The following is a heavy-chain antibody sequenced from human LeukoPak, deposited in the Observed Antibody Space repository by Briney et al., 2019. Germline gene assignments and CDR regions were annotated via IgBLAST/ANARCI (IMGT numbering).Heavy chain of an antibody. J-gene: IGHJ4*02. V-gene: IGHV4-59*05. CDR3: ARTSYYYDSSGYYYDY. Sequence: GSLRLSCAASGFTFSSYSMNWVRQPPGKGLEWIGSMYYSGSTYYNPSLKSRVTISVDTSKNQFSLKLSSVTAADTAVYYCARTSYYYDSSGYYYDYWGQGTLVTVSS. CDR1: GFTFSSYSMN. CDR2: MYYSGST. D-gene: IGHD3-22*01.